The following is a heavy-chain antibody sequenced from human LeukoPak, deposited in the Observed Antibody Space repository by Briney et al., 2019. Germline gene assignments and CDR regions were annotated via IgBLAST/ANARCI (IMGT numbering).Heavy chain of an antibody. CDR1: GGSMSSDY. CDR3: ARQTAKKWDLPGSFDS. D-gene: IGHD1-26*01. Sequence: PSETLSLTCSVSGGSMSSDYWSWIRQSPGKGLEWIGRMFGNGGTNYSPSFQRRATMSVDTSTRRLSLRLKSVTAADTAAYYCARQTAKKWDLPGSFDSWGQGILVTVSS. CDR2: MFGNGGT. J-gene: IGHJ4*02. V-gene: IGHV4-59*08.